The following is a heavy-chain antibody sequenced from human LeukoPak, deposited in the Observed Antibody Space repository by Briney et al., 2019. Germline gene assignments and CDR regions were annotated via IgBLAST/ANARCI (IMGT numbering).Heavy chain of an antibody. CDR1: GYTFIGYY. Sequence: ASVKVSCKASGYTFIGYYIYWVRQAPGQGLEWMGWINPNSGGTNYARNFQGRVTMTRDTSISTAYMELSRLTSDDTAVYYCARELDLYFFDYWGQGTLVTVSS. J-gene: IGHJ4*02. V-gene: IGHV1-2*02. D-gene: IGHD3-9*01. CDR3: ARELDLYFFDY. CDR2: INPNSGGT.